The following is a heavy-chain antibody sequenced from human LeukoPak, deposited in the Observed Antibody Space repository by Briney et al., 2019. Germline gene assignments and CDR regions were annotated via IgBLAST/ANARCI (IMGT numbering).Heavy chain of an antibody. D-gene: IGHD1-20*01. CDR1: GGTFSSYA. V-gene: IGHV1-69*13. Sequence: EASVKVSCKASGGTFSSYAISWVRQAPGQGLEWMGGIIPIFGTANYAQKFQGRVTITADESTSTAYMELSSLRSEDTAVYYCARTYNWNDGYFDSWGQGTLVTVSS. CDR3: ARTYNWNDGYFDS. J-gene: IGHJ4*02. CDR2: IIPIFGTA.